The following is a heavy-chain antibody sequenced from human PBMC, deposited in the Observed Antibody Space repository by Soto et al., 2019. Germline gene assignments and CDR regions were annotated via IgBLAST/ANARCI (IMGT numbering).Heavy chain of an antibody. V-gene: IGHV4-59*01. CDR1: GGSISSYY. Sequence: SETLSLTCTVSGGSISSYYWSWIRQPPGKGLEWIGYIYYSGSTNYNPSLKSRVTISVDTSKNEFSLKLSSVTAADTAVYYRARGLISGYYLYDAFDIWGQGTMVTVSS. CDR2: IYYSGST. J-gene: IGHJ3*02. D-gene: IGHD3-22*01. CDR3: ARGLISGYYLYDAFDI.